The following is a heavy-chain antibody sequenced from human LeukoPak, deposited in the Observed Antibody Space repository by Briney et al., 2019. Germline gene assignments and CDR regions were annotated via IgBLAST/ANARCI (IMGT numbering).Heavy chain of an antibody. V-gene: IGHV3-23*01. Sequence: GGPLSLSCAAPGFPFRGNAMSWARRAPGKGLEWFPAISGSGGSTYYADSVKGRFTISRDNSKNTLYLQMNSLRAEDTAVYYCAKGYYGSGSYYNWFDPWGQGTLVTVSS. CDR1: GFPFRGNA. CDR2: ISGSGGST. D-gene: IGHD3-10*01. CDR3: AKGYYGSGSYYNWFDP. J-gene: IGHJ5*02.